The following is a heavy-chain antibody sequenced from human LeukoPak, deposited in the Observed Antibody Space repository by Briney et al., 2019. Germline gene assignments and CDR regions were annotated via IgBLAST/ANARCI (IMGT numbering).Heavy chain of an antibody. CDR1: GFTFSSYA. CDR3: AREGGGYSGNFDY. D-gene: IGHD5-24*01. J-gene: IGHJ4*02. V-gene: IGHV3-23*01. Sequence: GGSLRLSCAASGFTFSSYAMSWVRQAPGKGLEWVSAISGSGGSTYYADPVKGRFTISRDNSKNTLYLQMNSLRAEDTAVYYCAREGGGYSGNFDYWGQGTLVTVSS. CDR2: ISGSGGST.